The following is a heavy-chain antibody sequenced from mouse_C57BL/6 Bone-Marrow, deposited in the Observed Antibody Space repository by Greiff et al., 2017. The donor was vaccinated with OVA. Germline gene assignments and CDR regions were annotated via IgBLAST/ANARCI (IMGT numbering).Heavy chain of an antibody. CDR1: GYSITSGYY. V-gene: IGHV3-6*01. Sequence: ESGPGLVKPSQSLSLTCSVTGYSITSGYYWNWIRQFPGNKLEWMGYISYDGSNNYNPSLKNRISITRDTSKNQFFLKLNAVTTEDTATYYCASYYYGSSPYYYAMDYWGQGTSVTVSS. D-gene: IGHD1-1*01. CDR2: ISYDGSN. J-gene: IGHJ4*01. CDR3: ASYYYGSSPYYYAMDY.